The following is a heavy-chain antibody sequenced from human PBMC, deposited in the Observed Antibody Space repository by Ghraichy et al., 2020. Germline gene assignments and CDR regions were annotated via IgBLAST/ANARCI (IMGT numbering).Heavy chain of an antibody. D-gene: IGHD3-22*01. CDR2: ISGSGGST. CDR1: GFTFSSYA. V-gene: IGHV3-23*01. Sequence: GGSLRLSCAASGFTFSSYAMSWVRQAPGKGLEWVSAISGSGGSTYYADSVKGRFTISRDNSKNTLYLQMNSLRAEDTAVYYCAKGYTHYYDSSGYYTPTAANIFQHWGQGTLVTVSS. J-gene: IGHJ1*01. CDR3: AKGYTHYYDSSGYYTPTAANIFQH.